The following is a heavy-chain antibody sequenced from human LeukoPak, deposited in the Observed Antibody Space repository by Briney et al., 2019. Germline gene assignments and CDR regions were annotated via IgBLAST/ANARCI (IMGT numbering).Heavy chain of an antibody. CDR2: IYYSGST. J-gene: IGHJ4*02. Sequence: SETLSLTCTVSGGSISSYYWSWIRQPPGKGLEWIGYIYYSGSTNYNPSLKSRVTISVDTSKNQFSLKLSSVTAADTAVYRCARHSDSSGYYYGSFDYWGQGTLVTVSS. CDR3: ARHSDSSGYYYGSFDY. D-gene: IGHD3-22*01. V-gene: IGHV4-59*08. CDR1: GGSISSYY.